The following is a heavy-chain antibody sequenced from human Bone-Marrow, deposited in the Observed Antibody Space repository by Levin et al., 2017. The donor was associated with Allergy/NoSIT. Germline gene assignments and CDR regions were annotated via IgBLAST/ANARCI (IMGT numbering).Heavy chain of an antibody. D-gene: IGHD6-19*01. J-gene: IGHJ4*02. V-gene: IGHV3-11*01. CDR3: ARDKNGSGHQPEYYFDY. Sequence: GESLKISCAASGFTFSDYYMSWIRQAPGKGLEWVSYISSSGSTIYYADSVKGRFTISRDNAKNSLYLQMNSLRAEDTAVYYCARDKNGSGHQPEYYFDYWGQGTLVTVSS. CDR1: GFTFSDYY. CDR2: ISSSGSTI.